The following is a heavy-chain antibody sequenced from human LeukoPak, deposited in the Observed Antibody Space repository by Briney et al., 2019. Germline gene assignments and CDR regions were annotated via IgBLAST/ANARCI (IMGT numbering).Heavy chain of an antibody. J-gene: IGHJ5*02. CDR3: ARGYHGWFDP. D-gene: IGHD2-15*01. V-gene: IGHV4-39*07. Sequence: SETLSLTCTVSGGSISSSSYYWGWIRQPPGKGLEWIGSIYYSGSTYYNPSLKSRVTISVDTSKNQFSLKLSSVTAADTAAYYCARGYHGWFDPWGQGTLVTVSS. CDR2: IYYSGST. CDR1: GGSISSSSYY.